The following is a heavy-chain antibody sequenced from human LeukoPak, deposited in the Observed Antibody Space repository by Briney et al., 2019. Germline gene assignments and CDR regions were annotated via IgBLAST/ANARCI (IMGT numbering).Heavy chain of an antibody. J-gene: IGHJ4*02. CDR3: AKDLRSTLWLPH. V-gene: IGHV3-23*01. CDR1: GFTFSDYY. D-gene: IGHD3-10*01. Sequence: GGSLRLSCAASGFTFSDYYMSWIRQAPGKGLEWVSDISGSGGSTYYADSVKGRFTISRDNSKNTLYLQMNSLRAEDTAVYYCAKDLRSTLWLPHWGQGTLVTVSS. CDR2: ISGSGGST.